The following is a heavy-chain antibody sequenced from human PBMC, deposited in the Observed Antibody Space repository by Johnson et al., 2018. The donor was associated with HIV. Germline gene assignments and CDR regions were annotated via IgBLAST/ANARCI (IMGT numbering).Heavy chain of an antibody. D-gene: IGHD1-1*01. Sequence: QVQLVESGGGVVQPGRPLRLSCAASGFTFSSYAMHWVRQAPGQGLQWVAVISYDGSNKYYAASVQGRFTISRDNSKNTLYLQMNSLRAEYTAVYYCARDFVGGVPQGAFDIWGQGTMVTVSS. CDR2: ISYDGSNK. V-gene: IGHV3-30-3*01. CDR1: GFTFSSYA. CDR3: ARDFVGGVPQGAFDI. J-gene: IGHJ3*02.